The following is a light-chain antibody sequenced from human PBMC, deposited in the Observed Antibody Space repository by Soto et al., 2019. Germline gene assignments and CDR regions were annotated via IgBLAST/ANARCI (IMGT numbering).Light chain of an antibody. CDR3: QQYYIYPPA. CDR1: HSIRSY. J-gene: IGKJ3*01. Sequence: DIQMTQSPSTLSASVGDRVTITCRASHSIRSYLAWYQQIPGKAPKLLIHRAFYLESGVPPKFSGRGSETDFTVAIGSLQPEDSATYFCQQYYIYPPAFGPGTKVQIK. V-gene: IGKV1-5*03. CDR2: RAF.